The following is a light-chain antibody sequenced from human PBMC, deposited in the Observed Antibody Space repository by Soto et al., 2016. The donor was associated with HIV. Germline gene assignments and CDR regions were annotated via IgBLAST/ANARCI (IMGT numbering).Light chain of an antibody. CDR3: LQDYNYPRT. Sequence: AIQLTQSPSSLSASVGDRVTITCRASQDIRNDLGWYQVKPGTPPKLLIYAAFNLRGGVPSRFSASGSATEFTLTISSLQPEDVATYYCLQDYNYPRTFGQGTKVEIK. V-gene: IGKV1-6*02. CDR2: AAF. CDR1: QDIRND. J-gene: IGKJ1*01.